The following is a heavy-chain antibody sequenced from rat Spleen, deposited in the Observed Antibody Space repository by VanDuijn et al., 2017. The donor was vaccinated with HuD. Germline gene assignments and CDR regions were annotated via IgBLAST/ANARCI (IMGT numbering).Heavy chain of an antibody. CDR2: INSAGST. J-gene: IGHJ1*01. D-gene: IGHD1-1*01. V-gene: IGHV3-3*01. CDR3: ARWDYYSPRWYFDF. CDR1: DHSITNGYR. Sequence: EVQLQESGPGLVKPSQSLSLTCSVTDHSITNGYRWNWIRKFPGNKLEWMGYINSAGSTVYNPSLKSRISITRDTSKNQFFLQVNSVSTEDTATYFCARWDYYSPRWYFDFWGPGTMVTVSS.